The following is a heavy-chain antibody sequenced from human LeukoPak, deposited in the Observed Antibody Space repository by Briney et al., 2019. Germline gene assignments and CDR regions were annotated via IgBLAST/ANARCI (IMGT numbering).Heavy chain of an antibody. CDR2: INPNSGGT. CDR1: GYTFTGYY. V-gene: IGHV1-2*02. J-gene: IGHJ4*02. D-gene: IGHD6-13*01. Sequence: ASVKVSCKASGYTFTGYYMHWVRQAPGQGLEWMGWINPNSGGTNYAQKFQGRVTMTRDTSISTAHMELSRLRSDDTAVYYCARTASSSWDRVDFDYWGQGTLVTVSS. CDR3: ARTASSSWDRVDFDY.